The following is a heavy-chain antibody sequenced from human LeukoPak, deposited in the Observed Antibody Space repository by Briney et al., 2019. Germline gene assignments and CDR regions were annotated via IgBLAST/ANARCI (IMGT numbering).Heavy chain of an antibody. Sequence: PGGSLRLSCAASGFTFSSYAMSWVRQAPGKGLEWVSAISGSGGSTYYADSVKGRFTISRDNSKNTLYLQMNSLRAEDTAVYYCAKVVYYDSSGYYLPFDYWGQGTLVTVSS. J-gene: IGHJ4*02. CDR3: AKVVYYDSSGYYLPFDY. CDR2: ISGSGGST. V-gene: IGHV3-23*01. D-gene: IGHD3-22*01. CDR1: GFTFSSYA.